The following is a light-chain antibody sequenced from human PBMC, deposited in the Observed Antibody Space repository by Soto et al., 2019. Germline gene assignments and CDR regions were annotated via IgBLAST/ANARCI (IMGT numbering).Light chain of an antibody. CDR1: SSDVGGYNY. J-gene: IGLJ7*01. Sequence: QSALTQPASVSVSPGQSITISCTGTSSDVGGYNYVSWYQQHPGKAPKFMIYDVSNRPSGVSTRFSGSKSGNTASLTISGLQAEDEADYYCSSYTSSSTLVFGGGTQLTVL. V-gene: IGLV2-14*01. CDR2: DVS. CDR3: SSYTSSSTLV.